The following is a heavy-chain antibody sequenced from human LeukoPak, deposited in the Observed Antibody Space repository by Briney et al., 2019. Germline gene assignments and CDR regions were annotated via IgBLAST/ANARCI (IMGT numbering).Heavy chain of an antibody. Sequence: ASVKVSCKSSGYTFTRHYLHWVRQAPGQGLEWVGLINPTGTSSWSAQKFQGRVTLTRDMSTSTDYMELSSPRSEDTAVYYCAKSQRGYYPRRTYYYYMDVWGKGTTVTVSS. J-gene: IGHJ6*03. D-gene: IGHD1-26*01. CDR1: GYTFTRHY. CDR3: AKSQRGYYPRRTYYYYMDV. CDR2: INPTGTSS. V-gene: IGHV1-46*01.